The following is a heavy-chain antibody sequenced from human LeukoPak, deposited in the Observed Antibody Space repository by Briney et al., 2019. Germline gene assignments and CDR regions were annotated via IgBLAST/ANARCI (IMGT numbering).Heavy chain of an antibody. CDR2: IDPNSGGT. V-gene: IGHV1-2*03. CDR3: VRECSSVTTPYFDY. D-gene: IGHD4-11*01. J-gene: IGHJ4*02. CDR1: GYTFTHYF. Sequence: LAASVRASYKASGYTFTHYFIHWVRQAPGQGLEWMGWIDPNSGGTNYAQIFQGRVTMTRDTSISTAFIELNRLRSDDTAVYFCVRECSSVTTPYFDYWAQGTLVTVSS.